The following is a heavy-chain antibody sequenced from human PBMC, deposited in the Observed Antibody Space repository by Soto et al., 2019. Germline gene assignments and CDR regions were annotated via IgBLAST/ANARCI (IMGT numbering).Heavy chain of an antibody. CDR3: ASSPFFRAVGDWFPYSGNY. CDR2: IKQDGSEK. Sequence: GGSLRLSCAASGFTFSTYWMSWVRQAPGKGLEWVANIKQDGSEKNYVDSVKGRFTISRDNAKNSLYLQMNSLRGEDTAVYYCASSPFFRAVGDWFPYSGNYWGQGTLVTVSS. V-gene: IGHV3-7*03. J-gene: IGHJ4*01. CDR1: GFTFSTYW. D-gene: IGHD3-9*01.